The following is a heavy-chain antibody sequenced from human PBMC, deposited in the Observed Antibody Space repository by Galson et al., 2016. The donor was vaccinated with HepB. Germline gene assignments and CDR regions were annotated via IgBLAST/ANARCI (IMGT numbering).Heavy chain of an antibody. CDR2: ISGSGGSE. CDR1: GFTFSDYY. Sequence: SLRLSCAASGFTFSDYYMSWIRQAPGKGLEWLSYISGSGGSEYYPDSVKGRFIISRDNAKNSLYLQMNNLRAEDTAVYYCARDASRFLEWPDGGVFDIWGQGTVVTVSS. V-gene: IGHV3-11*01. J-gene: IGHJ3*02. D-gene: IGHD3-3*01. CDR3: ARDASRFLEWPDGGVFDI.